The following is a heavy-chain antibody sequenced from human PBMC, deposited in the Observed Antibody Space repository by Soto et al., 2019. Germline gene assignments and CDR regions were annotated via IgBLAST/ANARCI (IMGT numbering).Heavy chain of an antibody. CDR2: IYYSGST. CDR1: GGSISSYY. CDR3: ARLGYCSSTCYMDV. V-gene: IGHV4-59*12. J-gene: IGHJ6*03. D-gene: IGHD2-2*01. Sequence: PSETLSLTCTVSGGSISSYYWSWVRQPPGKGLEWIGYIYYSGSTNYNPSLKSRVTISVDTSKNQFSLKLSSVTAADTAVYYCARLGYCSSTCYMDVWGKGTTVTVSS.